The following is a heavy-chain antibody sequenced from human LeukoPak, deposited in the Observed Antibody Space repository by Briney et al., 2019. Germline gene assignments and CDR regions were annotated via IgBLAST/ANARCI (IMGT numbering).Heavy chain of an antibody. Sequence: PSETLSLTCGVSGGSFSGYYWNWIRQSPGKGLEWIGEINHSGSTNYSPSLKSRVTISLDTSRNQFSLKLNSVTAADTAVYYCAKSNGYGLIDIWGQGTMVTVSS. V-gene: IGHV4-34*01. D-gene: IGHD3-22*01. J-gene: IGHJ3*02. CDR3: AKSNGYGLIDI. CDR2: INHSGST. CDR1: GGSFSGYY.